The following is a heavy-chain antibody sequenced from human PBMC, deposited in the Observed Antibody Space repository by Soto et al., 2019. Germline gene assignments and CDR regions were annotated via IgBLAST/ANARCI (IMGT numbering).Heavy chain of an antibody. J-gene: IGHJ3*02. Sequence: APVKVSCKGSGFNPPEFSIQWGRQAPGKGLEWMGGFDPEDGETIYAQKFQGRVTMTEDTSTDTAYMELSSLRSEDTAVYYCATDHEQSAYAFDIWGQGTMVTVSS. CDR1: GFNPPEFS. CDR3: ATDHEQSAYAFDI. CDR2: FDPEDGET. D-gene: IGHD6-19*01. V-gene: IGHV1-24*01.